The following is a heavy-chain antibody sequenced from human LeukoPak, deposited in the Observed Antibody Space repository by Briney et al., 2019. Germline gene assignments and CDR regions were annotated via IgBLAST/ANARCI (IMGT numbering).Heavy chain of an antibody. Sequence: KPSETLSLTCTVSGGSISSCGYYWSWIRQHPGKGLEWIGYIYYSGSTYYNPSLKSRVTISVDTSKNQFSLKLSSVTAADTAVYYCARERAYCGGDCPTFDYWGQGTLVTVSS. CDR3: ARERAYCGGDCPTFDY. CDR2: IYYSGST. CDR1: GGSISSCGYY. J-gene: IGHJ4*02. V-gene: IGHV4-31*03. D-gene: IGHD2-21*02.